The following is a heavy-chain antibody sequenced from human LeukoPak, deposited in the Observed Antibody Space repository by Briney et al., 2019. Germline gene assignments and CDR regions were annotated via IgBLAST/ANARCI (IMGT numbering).Heavy chain of an antibody. CDR1: GITFSTFA. V-gene: IGHV3-23*01. CDR3: AKPPYSSTWNIDY. Sequence: PGGSLRLSCAAPGITFSTFAMTWVRQAPGRGLECVSVISGAGDRSYYAETVRGRFTISRDNSKNTLYLQMNSLRAEDTAVYYCAKPPYSSTWNIDYWGQGSLVTVSS. D-gene: IGHD6-13*01. J-gene: IGHJ4*02. CDR2: ISGAGDRS.